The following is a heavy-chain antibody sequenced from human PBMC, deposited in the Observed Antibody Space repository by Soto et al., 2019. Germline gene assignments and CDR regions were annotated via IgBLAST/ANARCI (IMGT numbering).Heavy chain of an antibody. D-gene: IGHD3-3*01. Sequence: QVQLVESGGDLVKPGGSLRLSCAASGYTFSDYYMSWIRHAPGKGLEWISYIDTSGTKIYYADSVKCRFTITRDNAKNSLYLEMNSLRDEDTAVYYCASHYDMWSGYLSPVDYWGQGTLVTVSS. CDR2: IDTSGTKI. CDR3: ASHYDMWSGYLSPVDY. CDR1: GYTFSDYY. V-gene: IGHV3-11*01. J-gene: IGHJ4*02.